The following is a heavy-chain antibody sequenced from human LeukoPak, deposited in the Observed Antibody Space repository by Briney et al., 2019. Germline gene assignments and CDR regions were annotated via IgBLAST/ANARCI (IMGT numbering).Heavy chain of an antibody. CDR1: GGSISSYY. CDR2: IYYSEST. V-gene: IGHV4-59*08. CDR3: ARQYYDSSGGYGMDV. D-gene: IGHD3-22*01. Sequence: SETLSLTCTVSGGSISSYYWSWIRQPPGKGLEWIGYIYYSESTNYNPSLKSRVTISVDTSKNQFSLKLSSVTAADTAVYYCARQYYDSSGGYGMDVWGQGTTVTVSS. J-gene: IGHJ6*02.